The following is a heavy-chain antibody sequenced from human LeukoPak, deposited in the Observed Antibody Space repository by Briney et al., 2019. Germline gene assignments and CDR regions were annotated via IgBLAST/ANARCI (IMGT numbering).Heavy chain of an antibody. V-gene: IGHV3-48*03. Sequence: GGSLRLSCAASGFTFSTFWMHWVRQTPGKGLEWVSYISSSGSTIYYADSVKGRFTISRDNAKNSLYLQMNSLRAEDTAVYYCAELGITMIGGVWGKGTTVTISS. CDR1: GFTFSTFW. CDR2: ISSSGSTI. CDR3: AELGITMIGGV. J-gene: IGHJ6*04. D-gene: IGHD3-10*02.